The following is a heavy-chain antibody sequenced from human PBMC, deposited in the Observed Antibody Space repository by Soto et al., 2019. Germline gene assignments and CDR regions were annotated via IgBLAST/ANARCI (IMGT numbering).Heavy chain of an antibody. D-gene: IGHD2-21*02. CDR2: IYWDDDK. CDR3: AHACDYDLVTVDH. Sequence: QITLKESGPTLLRPAQTLTLTCGVSGFCLSSSGMGVAWFSQPPGMALEWLALIYWDDDKRYSPSLKDRPTISKETSSTQGILTITNIDPGDTATYFCAHACDYDLVTVDHWGPGPLVTVSS. V-gene: IGHV2-5*02. J-gene: IGHJ4*02. CDR1: GFCLSSSGMG.